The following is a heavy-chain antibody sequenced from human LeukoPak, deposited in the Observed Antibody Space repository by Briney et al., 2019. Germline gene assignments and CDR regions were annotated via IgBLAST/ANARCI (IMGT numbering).Heavy chain of an antibody. J-gene: IGHJ4*02. V-gene: IGHV1-69*04. CDR2: IIPILGIA. CDR1: GGTFSSYA. D-gene: IGHD3-22*01. Sequence: SVKVSCKASGGTFSSYAISWVRQAPGQGLEWMGRIIPILGIANYAQKFQGRVTITADKSTSTAYMELSSLRSEDTAVYYCAREGKTYYYDSNGYPDYWGQGTLVTVSS. CDR3: AREGKTYYYDSNGYPDY.